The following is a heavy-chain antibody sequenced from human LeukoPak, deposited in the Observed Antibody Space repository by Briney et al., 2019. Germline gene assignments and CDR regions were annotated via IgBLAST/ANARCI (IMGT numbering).Heavy chain of an antibody. V-gene: IGHV3-23*01. D-gene: IGHD6-19*01. CDR1: GFTFSSYA. J-gene: IGHJ4*02. Sequence: GGSLRLSCAASGFTFSSYAMRWVRQAPGKGLEWVSAISGSGGSTYYADSVKGRFTISRDNSKNTLYLQMNSLRAEDTAVYYCAKSKVEWLVFDYWGQGTLVTVSS. CDR3: AKSKVEWLVFDY. CDR2: ISGSGGST.